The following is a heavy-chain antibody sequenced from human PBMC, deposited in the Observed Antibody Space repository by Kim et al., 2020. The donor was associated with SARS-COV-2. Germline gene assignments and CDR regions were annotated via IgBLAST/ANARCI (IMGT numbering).Heavy chain of an antibody. D-gene: IGHD2-15*01. CDR2: ISGDSRYI. CDR1: GFFLSTDS. J-gene: IGHJ6*02. CDR3: ASGPLQGGMDV. Sequence: GGSLRLSCEASGFFLSTDSMHWVCQAPGKGLEWVSSISGDSRYIYYADSVRGRLTVSRDNAKRSLYLQMNGLGVDDTAVYYCASGPLQGGMDVWGQGTKVTVSS. V-gene: IGHV3-21*01.